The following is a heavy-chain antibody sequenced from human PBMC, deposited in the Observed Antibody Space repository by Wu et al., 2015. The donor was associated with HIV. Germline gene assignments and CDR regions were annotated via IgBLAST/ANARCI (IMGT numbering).Heavy chain of an antibody. CDR2: ISAYNGNT. Sequence: QVQLVQSGAEVKKPGASVKVSCKASGYIFTSYAISWVRQAPGQGLEWMGWISAYNGNTNYAQKLQGRVTMTTDTSTSTAYMELRSLRSDDTAVYYCARVVLDSSSWYDWVITFGGVTVDYWGQGTLVTVSS. CDR3: ARVVLDSSSWYDWVITFGGVTVDY. D-gene: IGHD3-16*01. CDR1: GYIFTSYA. V-gene: IGHV1-18*01. J-gene: IGHJ4*02.